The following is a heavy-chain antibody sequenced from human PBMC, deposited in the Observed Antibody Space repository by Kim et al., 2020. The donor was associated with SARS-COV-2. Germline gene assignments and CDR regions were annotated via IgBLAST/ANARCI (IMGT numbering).Heavy chain of an antibody. D-gene: IGHD5-18*01. J-gene: IGHJ4*02. Sequence: SETLSLTCAVYGGSFSGYYWSWIRQPPGKGLEWIGEINHSGSTNYNPSLKSRVTISVDTSKNQFSLKLSSVTAAGTAVYYCARGPDTENFDYWGQGTLVTVSS. CDR1: GGSFSGYY. CDR3: ARGPDTENFDY. CDR2: INHSGST. V-gene: IGHV4-34*01.